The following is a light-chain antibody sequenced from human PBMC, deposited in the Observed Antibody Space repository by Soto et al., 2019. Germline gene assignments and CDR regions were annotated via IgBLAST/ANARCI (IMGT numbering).Light chain of an antibody. CDR2: EVN. CDR1: SSDVGSYNL. V-gene: IGLV2-23*02. Sequence: QSVLTQPASVSGSPGQSITISCTGTSSDVGSYNLVSWYQQHPGKAPKLMIYEVNKRPSGVSNRFSGSKSGNTASLTISGLQAEDEADYYCCSYAGSSTLFGTGTKVTVL. J-gene: IGLJ1*01. CDR3: CSYAGSSTL.